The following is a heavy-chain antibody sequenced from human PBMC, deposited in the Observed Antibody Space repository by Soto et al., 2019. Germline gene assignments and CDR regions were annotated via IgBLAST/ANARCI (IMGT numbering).Heavy chain of an antibody. J-gene: IGHJ4*02. Sequence: SETLSLTCTVSGGSITSDNYYWSWVRQRPGKGLEWIGFIYATGSTYYNPSLKSRVTISVDTSKDQFSLKVSSVTAADTAVYYCARVQANYGSQCFDYWGQGTLVSVSS. V-gene: IGHV4-30-4*01. D-gene: IGHD3-10*01. CDR1: GGSITSDNYY. CDR2: IYATGST. CDR3: ARVQANYGSQCFDY.